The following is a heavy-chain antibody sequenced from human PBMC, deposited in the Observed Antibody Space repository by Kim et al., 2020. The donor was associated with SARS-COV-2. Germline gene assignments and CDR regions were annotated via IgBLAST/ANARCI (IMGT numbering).Heavy chain of an antibody. CDR3: AKTKWFGELCFLY. Sequence: ADSVKGRFTISRDNSKNTLYLQMNSLRAEDTAVYYCAKTKWFGELCFLYWGQGTLVTVSS. D-gene: IGHD3-10*01. J-gene: IGHJ4*02. V-gene: IGHV3-23*01.